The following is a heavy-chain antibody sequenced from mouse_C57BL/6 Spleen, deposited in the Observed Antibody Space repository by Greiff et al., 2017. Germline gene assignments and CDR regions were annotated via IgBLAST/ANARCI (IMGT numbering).Heavy chain of an antibody. CDR2: ISSGGSYT. Sequence: EVQRVESGGDLVKPGGSLKLSCAASGFTFSSYGMSWVRQTPDKRLEWVATISSGGSYTYYPDSVKGRFTFSRDNAKNTLYLQMSSLKSEDTAMYYCARHYYGSSYGYFDVWGTGTTVTVSS. CDR1: GFTFSSYG. CDR3: ARHYYGSSYGYFDV. V-gene: IGHV5-6*01. D-gene: IGHD1-1*01. J-gene: IGHJ1*03.